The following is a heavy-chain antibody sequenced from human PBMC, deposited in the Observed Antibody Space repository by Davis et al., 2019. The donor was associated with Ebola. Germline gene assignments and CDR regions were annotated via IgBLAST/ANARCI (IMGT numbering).Heavy chain of an antibody. CDR1: GFTFSSYG. Sequence: GGSLRLSCAAPGFTFSSYGMHWVRQAPGKGLEWVGRIRSKANSYATAYAASVKGRFTISRDDSKNTAYLQMNSLKTEDTAVYYCTSHEWELRSYWGQGTLVTVSS. V-gene: IGHV3-73*01. D-gene: IGHD1-26*01. J-gene: IGHJ4*02. CDR3: TSHEWELRSY. CDR2: IRSKANSYAT.